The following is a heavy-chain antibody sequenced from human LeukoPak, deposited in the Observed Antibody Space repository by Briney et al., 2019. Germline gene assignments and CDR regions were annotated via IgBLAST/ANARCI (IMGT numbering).Heavy chain of an antibody. D-gene: IGHD6-13*01. CDR1: GFTFSSYA. V-gene: IGHV3-30-3*01. J-gene: IGHJ4*02. CDR3: ARGGVRIAALYYFDY. Sequence: GGSLRLSCAASGFTFSSYAMHWVRQAPGKGLEWVAVISYDGSNKYYADSVKGRFTISRDNSKNTLYLQMNSLRAEDTSVYYCARGGVRIAALYYFDYWGRGTLVTVSS. CDR2: ISYDGSNK.